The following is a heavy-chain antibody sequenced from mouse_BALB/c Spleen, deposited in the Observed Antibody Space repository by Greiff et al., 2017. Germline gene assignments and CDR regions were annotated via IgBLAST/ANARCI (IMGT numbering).Heavy chain of an antibody. CDR3: ARVDYYGRGY. CDR2: ISYDGSN. CDR1: GYSITSGYY. Sequence: EVQLQQSGPGLVKPSQSLSLTCSVTGYSITSGYYWNWIRQFPGNKLEWMGYISYDGSNNYNPSLKNRISITRDTSKNQFFLKLNSVTTEDTATYYCARVDYYGRGYWGQGTTLTVSS. D-gene: IGHD1-1*01. J-gene: IGHJ2*01. V-gene: IGHV3-6*02.